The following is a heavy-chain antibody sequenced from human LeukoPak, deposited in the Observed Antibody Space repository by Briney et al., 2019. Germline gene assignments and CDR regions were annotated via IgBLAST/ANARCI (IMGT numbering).Heavy chain of an antibody. CDR1: GFTVSSNY. J-gene: IGHJ4*02. D-gene: IGHD2-21*02. CDR2: IYSGGST. Sequence: GGSLRLSCAASGFTVSSNYMSWVRQAPGKGLEWVSVIYSGGSTYYADSVKGRFTISRDNSKNTLYLQMNSLRAEDTAVYYCARSHCGGDCYSHFWGQGTLVTVSS. CDR3: ARSHCGGDCYSHF. V-gene: IGHV3-66*01.